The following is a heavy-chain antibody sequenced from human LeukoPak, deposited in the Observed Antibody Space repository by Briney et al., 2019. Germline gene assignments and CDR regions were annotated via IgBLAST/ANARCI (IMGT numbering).Heavy chain of an antibody. CDR3: AKSRITMVLDV. D-gene: IGHD3-10*01. V-gene: IGHV1-46*01. CDR2: INPSGGST. J-gene: IGHJ6*02. CDR1: GYTFTSYY. Sequence: ASVKVSCKASGYTFTSYYMHWARQAPGQGLEWMGIINPSGGSTSYAQKFQGRVTMTRDTSTSTVYMELSSLRSEDTAVYYCAKSRITMVLDVWGQGTTVTVSS.